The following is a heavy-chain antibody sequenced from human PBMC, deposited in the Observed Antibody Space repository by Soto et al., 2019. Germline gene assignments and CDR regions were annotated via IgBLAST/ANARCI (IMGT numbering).Heavy chain of an antibody. CDR3: AKDQGLGIPGGYDAFDI. CDR1: GFTFSSYA. D-gene: IGHD7-27*01. J-gene: IGHJ3*02. V-gene: IGHV3-23*04. CDR2: ISGSGSIT. Sequence: EVQLVESGGGLVQPGGSLRLSCAASGFTFSSYAMTWVRQAPGKGLEWVSAISGSGSITYFADSVKGRFTISRDNSKNTLYLQMNTLRAEDTAIYYCAKDQGLGIPGGYDAFDIWGQGTMVTVSS.